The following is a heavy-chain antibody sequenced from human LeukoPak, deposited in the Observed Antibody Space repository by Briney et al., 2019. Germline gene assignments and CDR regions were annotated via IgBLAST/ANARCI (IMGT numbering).Heavy chain of an antibody. V-gene: IGHV3-21*04. CDR1: RFTFSSYS. CDR2: ISSSGSYI. J-gene: IGHJ4*02. CDR3: ARRSGIAVAGAFDY. Sequence: TGGSLRLSCAASRFTFSSYSMNWVRQAPGKGLDWVSSISSSGSYIYYADSEKGRFTISRDNSKNTLYLQMNSLRAEDTAVYYCARRSGIAVAGAFDYWGQGTLVTVYS. D-gene: IGHD6-19*01.